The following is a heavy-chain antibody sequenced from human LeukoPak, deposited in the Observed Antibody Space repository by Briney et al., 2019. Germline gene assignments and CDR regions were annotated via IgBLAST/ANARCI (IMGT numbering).Heavy chain of an antibody. J-gene: IGHJ4*02. Sequence: ASVKVSCKAPGYTFTSYYMHWVRQAPGQGLEWMGIINPSGGSTSYAQKFQGRVTMTGDTSTSTVYMELSSLRSEDTAVYYCARDEKTYYYDSSGYYYDGWGQGTLVTVSS. CDR1: GYTFTSYY. D-gene: IGHD3-22*01. V-gene: IGHV1-46*01. CDR2: INPSGGST. CDR3: ARDEKTYYYDSSGYYYDG.